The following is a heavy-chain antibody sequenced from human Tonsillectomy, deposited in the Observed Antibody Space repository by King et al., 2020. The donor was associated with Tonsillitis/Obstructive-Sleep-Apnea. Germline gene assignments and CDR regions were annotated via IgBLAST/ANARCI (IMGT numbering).Heavy chain of an antibody. V-gene: IGHV4-34*01. CDR1: GGSFSGYY. CDR2: INHSGST. Sequence: VQLQQWGAGLLKPSETLSLTCAVYGGSFSGYYWRWIRQPPGKGLEWIGEINHSGSTNYNPSLESRVIISVDTSKNQFSLKLNSVTAADTAVYYCARGAQWLVGHYYMDVWGKGTTVTVSS. D-gene: IGHD6-19*01. CDR3: ARGAQWLVGHYYMDV. J-gene: IGHJ6*03.